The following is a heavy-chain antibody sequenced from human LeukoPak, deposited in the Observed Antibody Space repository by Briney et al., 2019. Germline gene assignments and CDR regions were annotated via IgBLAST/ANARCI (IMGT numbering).Heavy chain of an antibody. CDR3: ARENYDFWSGYFGSYYYGMDV. Sequence: GGSLRLSCAASGFTFSSYSMNWVRQAPGKGLEWVSSISSSSSYIYYADSVKGRFTISRDNAKNSLYLQMNSLRAKDTAVYYCARENYDFWSGYFGSYYYGMDVWGQGTTVTVSS. D-gene: IGHD3-3*01. CDR1: GFTFSSYS. J-gene: IGHJ6*02. CDR2: ISSSSSYI. V-gene: IGHV3-21*01.